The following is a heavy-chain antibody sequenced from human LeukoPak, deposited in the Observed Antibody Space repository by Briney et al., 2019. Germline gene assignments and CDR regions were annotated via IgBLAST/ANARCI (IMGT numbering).Heavy chain of an antibody. CDR2: IFPGDSDT. CDR3: ARPSIVGATDYFDY. V-gene: IGHV5-51*01. D-gene: IGHD1-26*01. J-gene: IGHJ4*02. Sequence: GESLKISCQGSGYSFTSYWIAWVRQMPGKGLEWRGIIFPGDSDTRYSPSFQGQVTISADKSISTAYLQWSSLKASDTAIYYYARPSIVGATDYFDYWGQGTLVTVSS. CDR1: GYSFTSYW.